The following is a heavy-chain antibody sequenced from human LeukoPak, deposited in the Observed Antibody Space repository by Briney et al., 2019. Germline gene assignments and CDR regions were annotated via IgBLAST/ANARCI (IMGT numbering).Heavy chain of an antibody. CDR3: ARPRGYSYGFYAFDI. CDR2: INPSGSST. CDR1: GYSFTSHY. J-gene: IGHJ3*02. Sequence: ASVKVSCKASGYSFTSHYMHWVRQAPGQGLEWLGLINPSGSSTLYAQKFQGRVTMTRDMSTTTDYMELSSLRSEDTAVYYCARPRGYSYGFYAFDIWGQGTMVTVSS. V-gene: IGHV1-46*01. D-gene: IGHD5-18*01.